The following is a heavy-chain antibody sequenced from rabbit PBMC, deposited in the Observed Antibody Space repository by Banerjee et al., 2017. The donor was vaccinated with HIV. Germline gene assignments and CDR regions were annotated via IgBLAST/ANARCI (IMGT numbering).Heavy chain of an antibody. D-gene: IGHD8-1*01. CDR3: ARTSGSGWSFDL. J-gene: IGHJ4*01. V-gene: IGHV1S45*01. CDR2: INSGSGGA. CDR1: GFSFSSNYW. Sequence: QEQLEESGGGLVQPEGSLTLTCTASGFSFSSNYWICWVRQAPGKGLEWIGCINSGSGGAYYASWAKGRFSISRSTSLNTVTLQMTSLTAADTATYFCARTSGSGWSFDLWGQGTLVTVS.